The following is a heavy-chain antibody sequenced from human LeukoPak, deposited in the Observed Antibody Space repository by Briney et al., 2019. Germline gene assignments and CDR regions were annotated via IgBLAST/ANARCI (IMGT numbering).Heavy chain of an antibody. D-gene: IGHD3-22*01. CDR1: GFPFSSYA. CDR3: ARDLDSSGYYFFDY. CDR2: ISYDGSNK. J-gene: IGHJ4*02. V-gene: IGHV3-30-3*01. Sequence: GGSLRLSCAASGFPFSSYAMSWVRQAPGKGLEWVAVISYDGSNKYYADSVKGRFTISRDNSKNTLYLQMNSLRAEDTAVYYCARDLDSSGYYFFDYWGQGTLVTVSS.